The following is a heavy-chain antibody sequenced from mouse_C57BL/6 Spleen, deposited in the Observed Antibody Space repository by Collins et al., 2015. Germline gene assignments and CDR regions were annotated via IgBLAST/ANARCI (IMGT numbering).Heavy chain of an antibody. D-gene: IGHD2-4*01. J-gene: IGHJ4*01. V-gene: IGHV3-8*02. CDR3: ARYSTMIKAMDY. CDR1: GDSITSGY. CDR2: ISYSGST. Sequence: EVQLQKSGPSLVKPSQTLSLTCSVTGDSITSGYWNWIRKFPGNKLEYMGYISYSGSTYYNPSLKSRISITRDTSKNQYYLQLNSVTTEDTATYYCARYSTMIKAMDYWGQGTSVTVSS.